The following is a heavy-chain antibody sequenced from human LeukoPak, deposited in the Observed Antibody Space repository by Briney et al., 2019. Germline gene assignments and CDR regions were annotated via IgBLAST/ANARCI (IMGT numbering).Heavy chain of an antibody. Sequence: SETLSLTCTVSGGSISSYYWSWIRQPPGKGLEWIGYIYTSGSTNYNPSLKSRVTISVDTSNNQSSLMLSSVTAADTAVYYCARLAGSGHYYYMDVWGKGTTVTVSS. CDR1: GGSISSYY. D-gene: IGHD6-6*01. V-gene: IGHV4-4*09. CDR2: IYTSGST. J-gene: IGHJ6*03. CDR3: ARLAGSGHYYYMDV.